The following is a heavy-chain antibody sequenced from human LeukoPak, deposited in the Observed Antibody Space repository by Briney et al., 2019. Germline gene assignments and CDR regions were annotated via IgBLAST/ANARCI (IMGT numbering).Heavy chain of an antibody. CDR2: IYAGDST. CDR3: ARDGTQGSEFRYMDV. CDR1: GFTVSNNY. D-gene: IGHD1-26*01. V-gene: IGHV3-53*01. J-gene: IGHJ6*03. Sequence: GGSLRLSCAASGFTVSNNYVSWVRQAPGKGLEWVSVIYAGDSTYYADSVKGRFTISRDNSKNTLFLQMNSLRVEDTAVYYCARDGTQGSEFRYMDVWGKGTTVIISS.